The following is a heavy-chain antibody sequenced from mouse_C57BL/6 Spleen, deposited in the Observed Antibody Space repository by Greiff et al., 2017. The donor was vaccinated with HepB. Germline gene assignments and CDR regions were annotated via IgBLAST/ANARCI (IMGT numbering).Heavy chain of an antibody. CDR1: GYTFTSYW. J-gene: IGHJ2*01. Sequence: VQLQQPGAELVRPGSSVKLSCKASGYTFTSYWMHWVKQRPIQGLEWIGNIDPSDSETHYNQKFKDKATLTVDKSSSTAYMQLSSLTSEDSAVYYCAKGGTTVVADYFDYWGKGTTLTVSS. D-gene: IGHD1-1*01. V-gene: IGHV1-52*01. CDR3: AKGGTTVVADYFDY. CDR2: IDPSDSET.